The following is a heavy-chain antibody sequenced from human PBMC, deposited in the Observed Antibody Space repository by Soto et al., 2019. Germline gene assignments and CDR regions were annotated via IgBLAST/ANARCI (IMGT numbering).Heavy chain of an antibody. D-gene: IGHD1-26*01. CDR2: IYYSGST. Sequence: SETLSLTCTVSGGSISSYYWSWIRQPPGKGLEWIGYIYYSGSTNYNPSLKSRVTISVDTSKNQFSLKLSSVTAADTAVYYCARVWSWEFGGMDVWGQGTTVTVSS. J-gene: IGHJ6*02. V-gene: IGHV4-59*01. CDR1: GGSISSYY. CDR3: ARVWSWEFGGMDV.